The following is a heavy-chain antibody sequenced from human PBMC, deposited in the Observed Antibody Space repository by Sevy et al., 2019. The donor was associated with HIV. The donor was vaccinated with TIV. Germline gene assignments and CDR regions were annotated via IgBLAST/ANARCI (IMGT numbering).Heavy chain of an antibody. V-gene: IGHV4-4*02. D-gene: IGHD6-6*01. Sequence: SETLSLTCAVSGGSISSSNWWSRVRQPPGKGLEWIGEIYHSGSTNYNPSLKSRVTISVDKSKNQFSLKLSSVTAADTAVYYSARGEYSTDNWFDPWGQRTLVTVSS. CDR3: ARGEYSTDNWFDP. J-gene: IGHJ5*02. CDR2: IYHSGST. CDR1: GGSISSSNW.